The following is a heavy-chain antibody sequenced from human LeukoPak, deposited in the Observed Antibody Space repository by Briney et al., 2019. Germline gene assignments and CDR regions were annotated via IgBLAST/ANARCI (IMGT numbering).Heavy chain of an antibody. CDR3: AREGSGYEWSPGTFDY. D-gene: IGHD5-12*01. CDR2: ISSSSSYI. V-gene: IGHV3-21*01. CDR1: GFTFSSYS. Sequence: GGSLRLSCAASGFTFSSYSMNWVRQAPGKGLEWVSSISSSSSYIYYADSVKGRFTISRDNAKNSLYLQMNSLRAEDTAVYYCAREGSGYEWSPGTFDYWGQGTLVTVSS. J-gene: IGHJ4*02.